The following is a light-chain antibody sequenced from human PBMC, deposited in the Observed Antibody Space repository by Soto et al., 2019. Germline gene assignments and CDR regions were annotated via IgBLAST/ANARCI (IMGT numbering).Light chain of an antibody. Sequence: QSVLTQPPSASGTPGQRVTIPCSGSSSNIGNNDVYWYQQFPGTAPKLVVYKNNQRPSGVPDRFSGSKSGTSASLAISGLRSEDEADYYCAAWDDSLGEVFGTGTKVTVL. V-gene: IGLV1-47*01. CDR1: SSNIGNND. J-gene: IGLJ1*01. CDR2: KNN. CDR3: AAWDDSLGEV.